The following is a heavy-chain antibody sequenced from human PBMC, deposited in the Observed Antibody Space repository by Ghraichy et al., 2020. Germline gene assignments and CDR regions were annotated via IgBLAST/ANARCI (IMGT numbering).Heavy chain of an antibody. CDR1: GGSISNSY. CDR3: AREVSSSGWGFDY. V-gene: IGHV4-59*01. Sequence: SETLSLTCTVSGGSISNSYWTWVRQPPGKGLEWIGYISYSATTSYNPSLKSRVTILGDTSKNQFSLNLSSVTAADTAFYYCAREVSSSGWGFDYWGQGTLVTVSS. D-gene: IGHD6-19*01. J-gene: IGHJ4*02. CDR2: ISYSATT.